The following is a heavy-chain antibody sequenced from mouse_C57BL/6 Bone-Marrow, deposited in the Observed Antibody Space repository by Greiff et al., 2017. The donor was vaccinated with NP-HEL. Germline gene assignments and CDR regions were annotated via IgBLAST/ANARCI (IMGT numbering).Heavy chain of an antibody. CDR3: AREERLYDGLYYAMDY. V-gene: IGHV1-78*01. CDR1: GYTFTDHT. Sequence: QVQLQQSDAELVKPGASVKISCKVSGYTFTDHTIHWMKQRPEQGLEWIGYIYPRDGSTKYNEKFKGKATLTADKSSSTAYMQLNSLTSEDSAVYFCAREERLYDGLYYAMDYWGQGTSVTVSS. D-gene: IGHD2-3*01. J-gene: IGHJ4*01. CDR2: IYPRDGST.